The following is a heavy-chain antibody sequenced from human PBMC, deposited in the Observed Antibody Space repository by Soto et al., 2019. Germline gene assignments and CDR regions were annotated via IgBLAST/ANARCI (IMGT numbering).Heavy chain of an antibody. V-gene: IGHV3-53*01. CDR1: GFTVRGNF. J-gene: IGHJ3*02. Sequence: GGSLRLSCAASGFTVRGNFMSWVRQAPGKGLEWVSVIYSGGSTFYADSVRGRFTISRDNSKDTVFLQMNSPRAEDTAVYYCARHMTPTGERFAFEIWGQGTTVTVSS. CDR3: ARHMTPTGERFAFEI. CDR2: IYSGGST. D-gene: IGHD1-1*01.